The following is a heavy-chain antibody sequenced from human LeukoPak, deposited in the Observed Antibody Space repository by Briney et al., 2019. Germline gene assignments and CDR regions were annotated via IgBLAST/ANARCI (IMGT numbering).Heavy chain of an antibody. CDR2: IYYSGST. D-gene: IGHD6-19*01. Sequence: SETLSLTCTVSGGSVSGYYWSWIRQPPGKGLEWIGYIYYSGSTDYNPSLKSRVTISSDTSKNQFSLKLSSVTAADTAVYYCARRGYSSGYYYLDYWGQGTLVAVSS. CDR1: GGSVSGYY. CDR3: ARRGYSSGYYYLDY. V-gene: IGHV4-59*08. J-gene: IGHJ4*02.